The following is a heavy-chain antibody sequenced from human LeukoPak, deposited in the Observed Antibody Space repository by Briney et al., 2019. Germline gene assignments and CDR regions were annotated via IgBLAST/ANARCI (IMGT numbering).Heavy chain of an antibody. CDR2: IYTSGST. CDR3: ARDRHDYGDLEGGYYFDY. V-gene: IGHV4-4*07. J-gene: IGHJ4*02. Sequence: PSETLSLTCTVSGGSISSYYWSWIRQPAGKGLEWIGRIYTSGSTNYNPSLKSRVTISVDTSKNQFSLKLSSVTAADTAVYYCARDRHDYGDLEGGYYFDYWGQGTLVTVSS. CDR1: GGSISSYY. D-gene: IGHD4-17*01.